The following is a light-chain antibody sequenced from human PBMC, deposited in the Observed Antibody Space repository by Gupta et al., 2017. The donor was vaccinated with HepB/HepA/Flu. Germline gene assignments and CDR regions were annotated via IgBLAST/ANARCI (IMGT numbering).Light chain of an antibody. V-gene: IGKV3-15*01. CDR2: DAS. CDR1: EGLNSN. J-gene: IGKJ2*01. CDR3: QQEKNGHPMDI. Sequence: EIVMTQSPATLSVSPGERATLSCRASEGLNSNLAWYQLRPGQAPRLLIYDASTRATGVTARFSGSGVGTELNLTISSRQSEDFGVYFCQQEKNGHPMDIFGQGTKLEIK.